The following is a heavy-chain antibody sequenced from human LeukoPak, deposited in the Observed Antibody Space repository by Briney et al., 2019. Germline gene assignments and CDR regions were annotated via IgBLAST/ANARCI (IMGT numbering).Heavy chain of an antibody. CDR3: ARDFSSGWPMTYYHHYIDV. V-gene: IGHV4-4*07. CDR1: GVSISSYY. J-gene: IGHJ6*03. CDR2: VFVTGST. Sequence: SETLSLTCRFSGVSISSYYWSWIRQSAGKGLEWIGGVFVTGSTDYKPTLKSRVTMSIDASKNQFTLQLRSVTAADTAVYYCARDFSSGWPMTYYHHYIDVWGKGTLVTVSS. D-gene: IGHD6-19*01.